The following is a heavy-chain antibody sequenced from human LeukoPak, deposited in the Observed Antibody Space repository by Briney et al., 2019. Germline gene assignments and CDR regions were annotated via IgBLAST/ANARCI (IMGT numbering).Heavy chain of an antibody. D-gene: IGHD6-19*01. J-gene: IGHJ4*02. CDR2: IYYSGST. CDR3: ARADSSGWYAAHYYFDY. Sequence: SETLSLTCTVSGSSISSYYWSWIRQPPGKGLEWIGYIYYSGSTNYNPSLKSRVTISVDTSKNQFSLKLSSVTAADTAVYYCARADSSGWYAAHYYFDYWGQGTLVTVSS. CDR1: GSSISSYY. V-gene: IGHV4-59*01.